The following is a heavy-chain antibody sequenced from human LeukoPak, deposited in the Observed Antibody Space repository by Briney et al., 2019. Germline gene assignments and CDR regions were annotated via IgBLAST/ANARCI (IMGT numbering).Heavy chain of an antibody. Sequence: PSETLSLTCTVSSGSIISDSYYWGWIRQPPGKGLEWIGSIYYSGRTLYNPSLKSRVTMSVDTSKYQFSLKLNSVTAADTAVYFCATHMIMGTTVRMSGYFDYWGQGSLVTVSS. CDR2: IYYSGRT. V-gene: IGHV4-39*01. CDR3: ATHMIMGTTVRMSGYFDY. J-gene: IGHJ4*02. CDR1: SGSIISDSYY. D-gene: IGHD3-22*01.